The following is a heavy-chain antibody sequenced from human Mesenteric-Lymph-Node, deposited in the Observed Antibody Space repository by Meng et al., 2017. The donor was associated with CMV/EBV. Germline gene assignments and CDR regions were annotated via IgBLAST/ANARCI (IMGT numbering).Heavy chain of an antibody. CDR3: AKDDLLGGTAPGLDS. D-gene: IGHD6-13*01. CDR2: IRSDGTTK. CDR1: GFTFSSYG. V-gene: IGHV3-30*02. J-gene: IGHJ4*02. Sequence: GESLKISCAASGFTFSSYGMHWLRQTPGKGLEWVAYIRSDGTTKFYADSVKGRFTISRDNSKNTLYLQMISLRPEDTAVFYCAKDDLLGGTAPGLDSWGQGTLVTVSS.